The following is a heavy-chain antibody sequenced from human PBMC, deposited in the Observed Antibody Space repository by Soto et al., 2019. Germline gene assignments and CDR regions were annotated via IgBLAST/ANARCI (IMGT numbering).Heavy chain of an antibody. CDR2: IDPSDSYT. CDR1: GYRFTSNW. D-gene: IGHD6-19*01. Sequence: GESLKISCKGSGYRFTSNWISWVRQMPGKGLEWMGRIDPSDSYTNYSPSFQGHVTISADKSISTAYLQWSSLKASDTAMYYCARRFSSGWDFDYWGQGTLVTVSS. CDR3: ARRFSSGWDFDY. V-gene: IGHV5-10-1*01. J-gene: IGHJ4*02.